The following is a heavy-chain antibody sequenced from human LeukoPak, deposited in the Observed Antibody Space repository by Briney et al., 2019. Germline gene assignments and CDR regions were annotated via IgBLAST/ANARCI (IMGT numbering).Heavy chain of an antibody. D-gene: IGHD3-10*01. J-gene: IGHJ4*02. CDR3: ARGSWFGESYYFDY. Sequence: ASVKVSCKASGYNFTSYGISWVRQAPGQGLEWMGWISAYNGNRHYAQNLQDSVTMTTDTSTSTAYMEMRSLRSEDTAVYYCARGSWFGESYYFDYWGQGTLVTVSS. V-gene: IGHV1-18*01. CDR1: GYNFTSYG. CDR2: ISAYNGNR.